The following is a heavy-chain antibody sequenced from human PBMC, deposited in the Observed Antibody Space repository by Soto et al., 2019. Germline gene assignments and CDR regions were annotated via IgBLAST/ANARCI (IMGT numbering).Heavy chain of an antibody. CDR1: GFTFSSYA. CDR2: VSIGGST. D-gene: IGHD2-15*01. V-gene: IGHV3-23*01. J-gene: IGHJ4*02. Sequence: EVQLLESGGGLVQSEGSLRLSCAASGFTFSSYAMGWVRQGPGKGLEWVAVVSIGGSTHYADSVRGRFTISRDNSKKTLSLQMNSLTAEDTAVYFCAKRRGAGGHFDYWGQGALVTVSS. CDR3: AKRRGAGGHFDY.